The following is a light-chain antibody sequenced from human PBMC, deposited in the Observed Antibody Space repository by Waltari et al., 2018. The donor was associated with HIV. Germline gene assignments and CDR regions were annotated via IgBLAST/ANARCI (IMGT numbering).Light chain of an antibody. J-gene: IGLJ2*01. CDR3: QTWGTGIVV. CDR1: SGHSSYV. Sequence: QLVLTQSPSASASLGASVKRTCTLSSGHSSYVIAWHQQQPKKGPRYLMKLNSDGSHFKGDGIPDRFSGSSSGAERYLTISSLQSEYEADYYCQTWGTGIVVFGGGTKLTVL. V-gene: IGLV4-69*01. CDR2: LNSDGSH.